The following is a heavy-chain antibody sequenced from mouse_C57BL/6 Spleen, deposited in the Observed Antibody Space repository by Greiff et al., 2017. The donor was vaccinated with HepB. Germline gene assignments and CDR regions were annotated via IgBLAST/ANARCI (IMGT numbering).Heavy chain of an antibody. D-gene: IGHD4-1*01. V-gene: IGHV1-80*01. CDR1: GYAFSSYW. CDR3: ASLTGGAMDY. CDR2: IYPGDGDT. J-gene: IGHJ4*01. Sequence: VKLMESGAELVKPGASVKISCKASGYAFSSYWMNWVKQRPGKGLEWIGQIYPGDGDTNYNGKFKGKATLTADKSSSTAYMQLSSLTSEDSAVYFCASLTGGAMDYWGQGTSVTVSS.